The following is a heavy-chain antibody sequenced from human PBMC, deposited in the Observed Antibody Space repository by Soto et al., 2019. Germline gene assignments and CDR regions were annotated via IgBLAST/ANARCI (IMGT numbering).Heavy chain of an antibody. J-gene: IGHJ3*02. CDR2: ISSSSSYI. CDR3: ARVEVVAASDAFDI. Sequence: EVQLVESGGGLVKPGGSLRLSCAASGFTFSSYSMNWVRQAPGKGLEWVSSISSSSSYIYYADSVKGRFTISRDNAKNSLYLQMNSLRAEDTAVYYWARVEVVAASDAFDIWGQGTMVTVSS. D-gene: IGHD2-15*01. CDR1: GFTFSSYS. V-gene: IGHV3-21*01.